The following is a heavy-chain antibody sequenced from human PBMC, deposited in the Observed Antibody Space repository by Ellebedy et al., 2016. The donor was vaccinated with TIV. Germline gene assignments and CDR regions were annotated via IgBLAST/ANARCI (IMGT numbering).Heavy chain of an antibody. Sequence: ASVKVSCXASNYTLIHYDFNWVRQAPGQGLEWMGWISANSGNTIYAQKLQGRVTMTTDTSASTAYMELRSLTSDDTAVYYCARDRHYSFDNWGQGTLVTVSS. J-gene: IGHJ4*02. D-gene: IGHD1-26*01. CDR2: ISANSGNT. CDR3: ARDRHYSFDN. CDR1: NYTLIHYD. V-gene: IGHV1-18*01.